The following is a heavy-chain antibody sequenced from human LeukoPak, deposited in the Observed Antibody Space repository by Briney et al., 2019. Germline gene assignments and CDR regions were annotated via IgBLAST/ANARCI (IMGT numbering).Heavy chain of an antibody. CDR3: TRRYGGHSGWAGYHDS. D-gene: IGHD6-19*01. Sequence: PGGSLRLSCVASGFSFSAYIMHWVRQAPGKGLEYVSAIRSDGSSTFYPNSVKGRFTISIDNSKSTLYLQMGSLRAEDTAVYYCTRRYGGHSGWAGYHDSWGQGTLVTVSS. CDR1: GFSFSAYI. CDR2: IRSDGSST. V-gene: IGHV3-64*01. J-gene: IGHJ4*02.